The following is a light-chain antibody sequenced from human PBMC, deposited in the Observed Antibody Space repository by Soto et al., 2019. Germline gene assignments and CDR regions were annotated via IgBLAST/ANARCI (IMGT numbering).Light chain of an antibody. CDR1: QSISNY. Sequence: EIVLTQSPATLSLSPGERATLSCRASQSISNYLAWYQQKPGQAPRLLIYDTSNRATGIPARFSGSGSGTDFTLTISSLEPEDFAVYYCQQRNNWPPYTFGQGTKLEIK. CDR2: DTS. V-gene: IGKV3-11*01. CDR3: QQRNNWPPYT. J-gene: IGKJ2*01.